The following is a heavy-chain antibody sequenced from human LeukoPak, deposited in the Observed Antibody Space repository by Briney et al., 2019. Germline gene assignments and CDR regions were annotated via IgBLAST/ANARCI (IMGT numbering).Heavy chain of an antibody. V-gene: IGHV3-43D*03. Sequence: GGSLRLSCAASGFTFDDYAMHWVRQAPGKGLEWVSLISWDGGSTYYADSVKGRFTISRDNSKNSLYLQMNSLRAEDTALYYCAKDGRKDTAMDQGHFGRFDYWGQGTLVTVSS. J-gene: IGHJ4*02. D-gene: IGHD5-18*01. CDR1: GFTFDDYA. CDR2: ISWDGGST. CDR3: AKDGRKDTAMDQGHFGRFDY.